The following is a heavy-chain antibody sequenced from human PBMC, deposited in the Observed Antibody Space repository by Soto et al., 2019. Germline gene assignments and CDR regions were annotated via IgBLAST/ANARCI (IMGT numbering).Heavy chain of an antibody. V-gene: IGHV1-18*01. CDR2: ISAYNGNT. Sequence: ASVKVSCKASGYTFTSYGISWVRQAPGQGLEWMGWISAYNGNTNYAQKFQGRVTITRDTSASTAYMELSSLRSEDTAVYYCARDSGGMDVWGQGTTVTVSS. CDR1: GYTFTSYG. J-gene: IGHJ6*02. CDR3: ARDSGGMDV.